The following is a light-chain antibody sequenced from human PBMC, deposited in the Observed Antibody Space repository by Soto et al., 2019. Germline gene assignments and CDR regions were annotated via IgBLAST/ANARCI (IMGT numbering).Light chain of an antibody. V-gene: IGLV2-8*01. CDR3: SSYAGSTL. CDR2: EVS. J-gene: IGLJ2*01. Sequence: QSALTQPTSASGSPGQSVTISCTGTSSDVGGYNYVSWYQQHPGKAPKLMIYEVSKRPSGVPDRFSGSKSGNTASLTVSGLQAEDEADYYCSSYAGSTLFGGGTKLTVL. CDR1: SSDVGGYNY.